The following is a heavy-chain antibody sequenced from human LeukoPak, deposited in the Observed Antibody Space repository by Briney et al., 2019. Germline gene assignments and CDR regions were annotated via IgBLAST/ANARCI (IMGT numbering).Heavy chain of an antibody. J-gene: IGHJ4*02. CDR1: GGSISSYY. CDR2: IYYSGST. Sequence: SETLSLTCTVSGGSISSYYWSWIRQPPGKGLEWIGYIYYSGSTNYNPSLKSRVTISVDTSKNQFSLNLSSVTAADTAVYYCARGGGYSGYDYGYWGQGTLVTVSS. D-gene: IGHD5-12*01. V-gene: IGHV4-59*01. CDR3: ARGGGYSGYDYGY.